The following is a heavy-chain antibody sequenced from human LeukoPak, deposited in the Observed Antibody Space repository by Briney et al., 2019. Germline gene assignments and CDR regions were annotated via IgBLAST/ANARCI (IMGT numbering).Heavy chain of an antibody. Sequence: SETLSLTCAVYGGSFSGYYWSWIRQPPGKGLEWIGEINHSGSTNYNPSLKSRVTISVDTSKNQFSLKLSSVTAADTAVYYCARGKVRKGSSWYFYYYYGMDVWGQGTTVTVSS. CDR1: GGSFSGYY. J-gene: IGHJ6*02. V-gene: IGHV4-34*01. CDR2: INHSGST. D-gene: IGHD6-13*01. CDR3: ARGKVRKGSSWYFYYYYGMDV.